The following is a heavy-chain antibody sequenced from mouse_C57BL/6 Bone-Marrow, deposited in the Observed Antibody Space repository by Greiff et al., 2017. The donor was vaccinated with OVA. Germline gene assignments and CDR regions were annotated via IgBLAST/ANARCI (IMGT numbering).Heavy chain of an antibody. Sequence: QVQLKESGAELMKPGASVKLSCKATGYTFTGYWIEWVKQRPGHGLEWIGEILPGSGSTNYNEKFKGKATFTADTSSNTAYMQLSSLTTEDSAIYYCARKEVYYDYDWFAYWGQGTLVTVSA. CDR3: ARKEVYYDYDWFAY. J-gene: IGHJ3*01. V-gene: IGHV1-9*01. D-gene: IGHD2-4*01. CDR2: ILPGSGST. CDR1: GYTFTGYW.